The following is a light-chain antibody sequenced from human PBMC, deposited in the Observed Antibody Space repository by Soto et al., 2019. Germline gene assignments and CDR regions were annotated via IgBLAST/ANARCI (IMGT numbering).Light chain of an antibody. Sequence: QSALTQPASVSGSPGQSITISCTGTSSDVGGYNFVSWYQQHPGKAPKFIIYDVRNRPSWVSNRFSGSRSGNTASLTISGLQAENESYYYFSSYTSSSTAIFGGGTKLTVL. CDR1: SSDVGGYNF. CDR3: SSYTSSSTAI. J-gene: IGLJ2*01. CDR2: DVR. V-gene: IGLV2-14*03.